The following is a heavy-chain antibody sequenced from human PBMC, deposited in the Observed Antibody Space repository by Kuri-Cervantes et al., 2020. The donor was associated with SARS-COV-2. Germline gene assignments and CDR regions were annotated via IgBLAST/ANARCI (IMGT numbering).Heavy chain of an antibody. V-gene: IGHV4-59*01. Sequence: GSLRLSCAASGFTFDDYGMSWVRQAPGKGLEWIGSIYYSGSTNYNPSLKSRVTISVDTSKNQFSLKLSSVTAADTAVYYCAGGDYPEYYYYYYGMDVWGQGTTVTVSS. J-gene: IGHJ6*02. CDR2: IYYSGST. CDR3: AGGDYPEYYYYYYGMDV. D-gene: IGHD4-17*01. CDR1: GFTFDDYG.